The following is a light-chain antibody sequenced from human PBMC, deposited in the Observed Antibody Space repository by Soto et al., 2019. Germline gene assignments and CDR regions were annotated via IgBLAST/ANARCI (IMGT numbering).Light chain of an antibody. CDR2: GGS. J-gene: IGKJ1*01. CDR1: QSVSSNH. Sequence: VLTQSPGTLSLSPGERATLDCRASQSVSSNHLAWYQQKPGQAPRLLIYGGSSRATGIPDRFSGSGSGTDFTLTISRLEPEDFAVYYCQQYGKTFGQGTKVDIK. CDR3: QQYGKT. V-gene: IGKV3-20*01.